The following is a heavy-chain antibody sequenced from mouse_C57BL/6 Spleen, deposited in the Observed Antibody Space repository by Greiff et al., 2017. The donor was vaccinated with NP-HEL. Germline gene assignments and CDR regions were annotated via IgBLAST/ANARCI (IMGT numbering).Heavy chain of an antibody. D-gene: IGHD6-1*01. J-gene: IGHJ2*01. V-gene: IGHV1-82*01. Sequence: QVQLKQSGPELVKPGASVKISCKASGYAFSSSWMNWVKQRPGKGLEWIGRIYPGDGDTNYNGKFKGKATLTADKYSSTAYMQLSSLTSEDSAVYFCARKGATVYFDYWGQGTTLTVSS. CDR3: ARKGATVYFDY. CDR1: GYAFSSSW. CDR2: IYPGDGDT.